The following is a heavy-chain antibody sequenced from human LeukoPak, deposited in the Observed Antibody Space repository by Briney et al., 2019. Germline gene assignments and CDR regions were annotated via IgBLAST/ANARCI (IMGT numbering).Heavy chain of an antibody. J-gene: IGHJ6*03. CDR3: ARGLSGHYGSGSYLRDYYYYMDV. V-gene: IGHV4-31*03. CDR1: GGSISCGADY. Sequence: PSQTLSLTCTVSGGSISCGADYWNWIRQHPGKGLEWFGYIHYSGSTYYNPSLKSRVTFSVDTSKNQFSLKLTSVTAADTAVYYCARGLSGHYGSGSYLRDYYYYMDVWGKGTTVTVSS. D-gene: IGHD3-10*01. CDR2: IHYSGST.